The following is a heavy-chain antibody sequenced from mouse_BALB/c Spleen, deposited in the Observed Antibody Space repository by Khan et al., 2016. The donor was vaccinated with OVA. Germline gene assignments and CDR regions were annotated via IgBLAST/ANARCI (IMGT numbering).Heavy chain of an antibody. CDR2: INPDNDGT. V-gene: IGHV1S136*01. J-gene: IGHJ3*01. D-gene: IGHD4-1*01. Sequence: VQLQQSGPELVKPGASVKMSCKASGYTFTNYVIHWVKQKPGQGLEWIGYINPDNDGTRFNENFKDKATLTSDKSSSTAYMELSSLTSEDAAVYYCAREASNGDFSFAYWGQGTLVTVSA. CDR1: GYTFTNYV. CDR3: AREASNGDFSFAY.